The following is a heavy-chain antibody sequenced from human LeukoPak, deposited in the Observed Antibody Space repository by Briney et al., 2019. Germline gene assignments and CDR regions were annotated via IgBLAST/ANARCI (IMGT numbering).Heavy chain of an antibody. CDR2: IWYDGSNK. Sequence: GGSLRLSCAASGFSFSNYDMHWVRQAPGKGLEWVAVIWYDGSNKYYADSVKGRFTISRDISKNTLYLQMNSLRVEDTAVYYCARDHLGYSFDYWGQGTLVTVPS. J-gene: IGHJ4*02. CDR3: ARDHLGYSFDY. V-gene: IGHV3-33*01. CDR1: GFSFSNYD.